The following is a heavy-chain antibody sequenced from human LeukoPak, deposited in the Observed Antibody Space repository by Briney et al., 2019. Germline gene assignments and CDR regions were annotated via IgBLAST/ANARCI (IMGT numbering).Heavy chain of an antibody. Sequence: SGTLSLTCAASGGSISSYYWSWIRQPPGKGLEWIGDIFYNERPNYKPSLKSRVTMSVDTSKNQFSLKLSSVTAADTAVYYCARDWTVPSYYYYYMDVWGKGTTVTVSS. V-gene: IGHV4-59*12. D-gene: IGHD2-2*01. CDR2: IFYNERP. J-gene: IGHJ6*03. CDR1: GGSISSYY. CDR3: ARDWTVPSYYYYYMDV.